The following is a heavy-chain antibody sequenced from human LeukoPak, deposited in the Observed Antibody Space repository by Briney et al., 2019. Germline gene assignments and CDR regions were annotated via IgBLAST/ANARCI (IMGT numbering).Heavy chain of an antibody. V-gene: IGHV3-66*01. CDR3: AEDGIRYFDWPGYPSDY. CDR1: GFTVTSTY. J-gene: IGHJ4*02. Sequence: GGSLRLSCAASGFTVTSTYMIWVRQAPGKGLYWVSVIHSGGSTYYADYVKGRFTISRDNSKNTLYLQMNRLRAEDSVFFFHAEDGIRYFDWPGYPSDYWGQGTLVTVSS. D-gene: IGHD3-9*01. CDR2: IHSGGST.